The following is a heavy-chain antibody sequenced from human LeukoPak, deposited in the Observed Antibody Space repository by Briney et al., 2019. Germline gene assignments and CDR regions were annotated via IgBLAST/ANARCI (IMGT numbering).Heavy chain of an antibody. J-gene: IGHJ6*03. CDR1: GFTFSSYG. CDR2: IRYDGSNK. Sequence: GGSLRLSCAASGFTFSSYGMHWVRQAPGKGLEWVAFIRYDGSNKYYADSVKGRFTISRDNSKNTLYLQMNSLRAEDTAVYYCAKDGVVVVAATLSYYYYYYMDVWGKGTTVTISS. CDR3: AKDGVVVVAATLSYYYYYYMDV. V-gene: IGHV3-30*02. D-gene: IGHD2-15*01.